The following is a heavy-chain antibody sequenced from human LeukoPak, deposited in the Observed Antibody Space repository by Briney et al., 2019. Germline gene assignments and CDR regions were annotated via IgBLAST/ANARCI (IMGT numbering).Heavy chain of an antibody. CDR2: IYYSGRT. Sequence: SETLSLTCTVSGGSMSDYYWSWVRQPPGKGLEWIGDIYYSGRTHYNPSLKSRITISVDTSKNQFFLKLRSVSAADAAVYYCARATGGWWFDHWGQGTLVTVSS. V-gene: IGHV4-59*01. CDR1: GGSMSDYY. J-gene: IGHJ5*02. CDR3: ARATGGWWFDH. D-gene: IGHD1-1*01.